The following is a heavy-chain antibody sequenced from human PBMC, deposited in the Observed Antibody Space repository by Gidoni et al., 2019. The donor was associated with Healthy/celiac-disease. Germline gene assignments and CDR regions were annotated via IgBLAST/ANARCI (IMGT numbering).Heavy chain of an antibody. CDR2: ISGSGGST. V-gene: IGHV3-23*01. CDR1: GFTFSSYA. J-gene: IGHJ3*02. Sequence: AASGFTFSSYAMSWVRQAPGKGLEWVSAISGSGGSTYYADSVKGRFTISRDNSKNTLYLQMNSLRAEDTAVYYCAKSGDILRYFDWLFHDAFDIWGQGTMVTVSS. CDR3: AKSGDILRYFDWLFHDAFDI. D-gene: IGHD3-9*01.